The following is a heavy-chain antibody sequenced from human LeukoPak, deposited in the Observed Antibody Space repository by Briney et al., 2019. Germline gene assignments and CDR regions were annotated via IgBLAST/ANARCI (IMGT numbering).Heavy chain of an antibody. V-gene: IGHV3-7*01. CDR2: IKQGGSEK. CDR1: GFTFTDSA. J-gene: IGHJ4*02. D-gene: IGHD6-13*01. CDR3: ARDEPPGYSSSWGYFDY. Sequence: PGGSLRLSCAGSGFTFTDSAINWVRQAPGKGLEWVANIKQGGSEKYYVDSVKGRFTISRDNAKNSLYLQMNSLRAEDTAVYYCARDEPPGYSSSWGYFDYWGQGTLVTVSS.